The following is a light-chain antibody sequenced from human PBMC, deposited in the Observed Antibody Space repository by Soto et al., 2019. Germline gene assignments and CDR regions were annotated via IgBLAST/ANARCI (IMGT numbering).Light chain of an antibody. CDR2: EDN. CDR3: QSYDSSNRV. CDR1: SGSIASNY. J-gene: IGLJ3*02. Sequence: FMLTQPHSVSESPGKTVTISCTRSSGSIASNYVQWYQQRPGSAPTTVIYEDNQRPSGVPDRFSGSIDSSSNSASLTISGLKTEDEDDYYCQSYDSSNRVFGGGTQLTVL. V-gene: IGLV6-57*03.